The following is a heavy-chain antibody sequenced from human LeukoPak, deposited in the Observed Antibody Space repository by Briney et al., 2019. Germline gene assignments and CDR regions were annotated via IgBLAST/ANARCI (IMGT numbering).Heavy chain of an antibody. CDR3: ARDSPKSLGSSSWFDP. CDR2: INPNSGGT. Sequence: ASVKVSCKASGYTFTGYYMHWVRQAPGQGLEWMGWINPNSGGTNYAQKFQGRVTMTRDTSISTAYMELSRLRSDDTAVYYCARDSPKSLGSSSWFDPWGQGTLVTVSS. J-gene: IGHJ5*02. CDR1: GYTFTGYY. V-gene: IGHV1-2*02. D-gene: IGHD6-6*01.